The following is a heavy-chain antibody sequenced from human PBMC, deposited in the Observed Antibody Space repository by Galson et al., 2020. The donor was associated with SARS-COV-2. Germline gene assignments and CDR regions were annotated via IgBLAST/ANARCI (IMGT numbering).Heavy chain of an antibody. V-gene: IGHV1-2*02. Sequence: ASVKVSCKASGYTFTDHHLHWVRQAPGQGLEWMGWINPETGDSDSAESFQGRVTMTRDTSISTAYMELSGLNSDDTALYYCARDQALRYMDVWGRGSLVTVSS. CDR3: ARDQALRYMDV. D-gene: IGHD1-20*01. J-gene: IGHJ2*01. CDR2: INPETGDS. CDR1: GYTFTDHH.